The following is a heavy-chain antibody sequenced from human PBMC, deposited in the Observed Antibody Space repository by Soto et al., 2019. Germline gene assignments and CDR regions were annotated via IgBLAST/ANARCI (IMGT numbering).Heavy chain of an antibody. V-gene: IGHV5-10-1*01. Sequence: PGESLKISCQGSGYSFTSYWISWVRQMPGKGLEWMGRIDPSDSYTNYSPSFQGHVTISADKSISTAYLQWSSLKASDTAMYYCARHSPKQWLVLSPGMDVWGQGTTVTVSS. D-gene: IGHD6-19*01. CDR2: IDPSDSYT. CDR1: GYSFTSYW. J-gene: IGHJ6*02. CDR3: ARHSPKQWLVLSPGMDV.